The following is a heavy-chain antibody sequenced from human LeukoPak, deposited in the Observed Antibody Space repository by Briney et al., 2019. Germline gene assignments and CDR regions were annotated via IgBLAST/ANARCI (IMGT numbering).Heavy chain of an antibody. CDR2: LNQDGNEK. J-gene: IGHJ4*02. D-gene: IGHD4-23*01. Sequence: GALRLSCVASGFTFDKYWMGWVRQAPGKGLEWVASLNQDGNEKYYVDSVKGRFTISRDNAKNSLCLQITSLRVEDTAVYYCARDTYGGFGYWGQGALVTVSS. CDR1: GFTFDKYW. V-gene: IGHV3-7*01. CDR3: ARDTYGGFGY.